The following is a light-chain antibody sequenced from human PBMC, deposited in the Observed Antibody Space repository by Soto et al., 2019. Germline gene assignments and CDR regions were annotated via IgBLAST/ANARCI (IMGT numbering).Light chain of an antibody. CDR3: ATWDDSLYGMV. CDR1: SSNIGRNP. CDR2: TND. V-gene: IGLV1-44*01. Sequence: QSVLPQPPSASGTPGQRVTISCSGGSSNIGRNPVNWYLQLPGTAPKLLIYTNDRRPSGVPDRVSASKSGTSASLTISGLQSEDEADYYCATWDDSLYGMVFGGGTKVTVL. J-gene: IGLJ2*01.